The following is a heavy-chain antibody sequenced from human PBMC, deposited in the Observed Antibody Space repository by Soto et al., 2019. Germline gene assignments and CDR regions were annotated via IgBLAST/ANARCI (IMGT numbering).Heavy chain of an antibody. Sequence: LSCAAAEFICTNHAMNWVRPAPGKGLEWVSVIGGRGNSAYYADSVQGRFTISRDNSKNTLSLQMSSLTADDTAIYYCVREGRGSFDFWGRGTMVTVSS. CDR1: EFICTNHA. CDR2: IGGRGNSA. CDR3: VREGRGSFDF. V-gene: IGHV3-23*01. J-gene: IGHJ3*01. D-gene: IGHD5-12*01.